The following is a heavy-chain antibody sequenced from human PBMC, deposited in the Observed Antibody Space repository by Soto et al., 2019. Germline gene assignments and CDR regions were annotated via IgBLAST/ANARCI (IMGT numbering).Heavy chain of an antibody. CDR1: GFTFSDYY. J-gene: IGHJ3*02. D-gene: IGHD3-16*01. V-gene: IGHV3-11*05. CDR2: ISSSRSYT. CDR3: ARVAYDAFDI. Sequence: QVQLVESGGGLVKPGGSLRLSCAASGFTFSDYYMNWIRQAPGKGLEWVSYISSSRSYTNYADSVKGRFTISRDNAKNALYLQMNSLRAEDTAVYYCARVAYDAFDIWCPGTMVTVSS.